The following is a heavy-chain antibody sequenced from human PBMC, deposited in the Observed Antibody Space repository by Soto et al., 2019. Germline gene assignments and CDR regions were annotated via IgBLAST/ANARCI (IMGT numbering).Heavy chain of an antibody. CDR1: GGSISSSSYY. J-gene: IGHJ4*02. V-gene: IGHV4-39*01. D-gene: IGHD6-13*01. CDR2: IYYSGST. Sequence: LSLTCTVSGGSISSSSYYWGWIRQPPGKGLEWIGSIYYSGSTYYNPSLKSRVTISVDTSKNQFSLKLSSVTAADTAVYYCARQVAAAAIYFDYWGQGTLVTVSS. CDR3: ARQVAAAAIYFDY.